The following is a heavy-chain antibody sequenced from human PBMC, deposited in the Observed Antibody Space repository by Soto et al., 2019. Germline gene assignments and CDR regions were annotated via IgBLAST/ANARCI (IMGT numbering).Heavy chain of an antibody. D-gene: IGHD3-10*01. CDR3: AREDGYQGGGQRITMVRGVIITGYNWFNP. CDR1: GFTFSDYG. Sequence: PGGSLRLSCAAAGFTFSDYGMSWVRQEPGKGLEWVSVMSGSGDAAYYADSVKGRFTISRDNAKNSLYLQMNSLRAEDTAVYYCAREDGYQGGGQRITMVRGVIITGYNWFNPRGQGTLVTVSS. J-gene: IGHJ5*02. CDR2: MSGSGDAA. V-gene: IGHV3-11*01.